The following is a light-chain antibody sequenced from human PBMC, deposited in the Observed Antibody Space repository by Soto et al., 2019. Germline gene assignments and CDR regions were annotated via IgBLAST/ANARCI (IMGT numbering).Light chain of an antibody. V-gene: IGKV1-33*01. Sequence: DIQMTQSPSSLSASVGDRVTITCRASQSISSYLNWYQQKPGKAPKLLIYDASNLETGVPSRFSGSGSGTDFTFTISSLQPEDIATYYCQQYNSYSYTFGQGTRLEIK. CDR3: QQYNSYSYT. J-gene: IGKJ5*01. CDR2: DAS. CDR1: QSISSY.